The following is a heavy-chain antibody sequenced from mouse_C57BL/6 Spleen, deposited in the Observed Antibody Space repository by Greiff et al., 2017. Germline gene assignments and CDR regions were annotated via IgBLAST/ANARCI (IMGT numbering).Heavy chain of an antibody. D-gene: IGHD2-5*01. CDR1: GYTFTSYW. CDR3: ARAYYSNYVYAMDY. CDR2: IHPSDSDT. J-gene: IGHJ4*01. Sequence: QVQLQQPGAELVKPGASVKVSCKASGYTFTSYWMHWVKQRPGQCLVWIGRIHPSDSDTNYNQKFKGKDTLSVDKSSSTAYMQLSSLTSEDSAVYDCARAYYSNYVYAMDYWGQGTSVTVSS. V-gene: IGHV1-74*01.